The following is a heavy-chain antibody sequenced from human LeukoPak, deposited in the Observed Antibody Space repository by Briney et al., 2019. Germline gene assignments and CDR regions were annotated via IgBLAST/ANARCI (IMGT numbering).Heavy chain of an antibody. D-gene: IGHD5-24*01. CDR1: GYSISSGYY. J-gene: IGHJ4*02. CDR2: IYHSGST. Sequence: SETLSLTCTVSGYSISSGYYWGWIRQPPGKGLEWIGSIYHSGSTYYNPSLKSRVTISVDTSKNQFSLKLSSVTAADTAVYYCARVGGGYNFDYWGQGTLVTVSS. CDR3: ARVGGGYNFDY. V-gene: IGHV4-38-2*02.